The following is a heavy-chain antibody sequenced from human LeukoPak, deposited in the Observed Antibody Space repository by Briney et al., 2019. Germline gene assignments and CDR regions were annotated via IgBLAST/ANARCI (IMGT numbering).Heavy chain of an antibody. CDR2: VSSSSSSI. CDR3: ARDLLEAPSFLEWLPQYSFDY. D-gene: IGHD3-3*01. Sequence: PGGSLRLSCAVSGFTFSSYSMNWVRQAPGKGLEWVSSVSSSSSSIYYADSVKGRFSISRDNAKNSLYLQMNSLRAEDTAVYYCARDLLEAPSFLEWLPQYSFDYWGQGTLVTVSS. V-gene: IGHV3-21*06. J-gene: IGHJ4*02. CDR1: GFTFSSYS.